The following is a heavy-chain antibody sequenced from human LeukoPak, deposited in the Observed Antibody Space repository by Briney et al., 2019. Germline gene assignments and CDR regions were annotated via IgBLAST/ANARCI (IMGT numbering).Heavy chain of an antibody. V-gene: IGHV4-4*08. CDR2: IDNSGST. D-gene: IGHD6-19*01. CDR1: GGHIDSVY. J-gene: IGHJ4*02. CDR3: ASGAGWLIDH. Sequence: NPSETLSLTCSVSGGHIDSVYWNWIRQPPGKGLEWIGYIDNSGSTKYNPSLQSRITMSRDTSKKQFSLKLTSVTAADTAMYCCASGAGWLIDHWGQGTLVSVSS.